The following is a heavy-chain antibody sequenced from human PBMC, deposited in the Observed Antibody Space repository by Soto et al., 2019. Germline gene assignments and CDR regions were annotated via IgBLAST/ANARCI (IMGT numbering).Heavy chain of an antibody. CDR2: INPSGGST. CDR3: ARETIADSTYYYYYGRDV. V-gene: IGHV1-46*03. Sequence: ASVKVSCKASGYTSTSYYMHWVRQAPGQGLEWMGIINPSGGSTSYAQKFQGRVTMTRDTSTSTVYMELSSLRSEDTAVYYCARETIADSTYYYYYGRDVWGQGTTVTVSS. CDR1: GYTSTSYY. J-gene: IGHJ6*02. D-gene: IGHD2-15*01.